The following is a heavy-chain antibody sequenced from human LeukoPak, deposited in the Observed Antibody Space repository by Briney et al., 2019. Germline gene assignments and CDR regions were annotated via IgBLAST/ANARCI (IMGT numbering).Heavy chain of an antibody. J-gene: IGHJ5*02. D-gene: IGHD4-17*01. CDR1: GGSISSYY. CDR3: ARGSRVPPTTAWFDP. V-gene: IGHV4-59*01. Sequence: SETLSLTCTVSGGSISSYYWSWIRQPPGKGLEWIGYIYYSGSTNYNPSLKSRVTISVDTSKNQFSLKLSSATAADTAVYYCARGSRVPPTTAWFDPWGQGTLVTVSS. CDR2: IYYSGST.